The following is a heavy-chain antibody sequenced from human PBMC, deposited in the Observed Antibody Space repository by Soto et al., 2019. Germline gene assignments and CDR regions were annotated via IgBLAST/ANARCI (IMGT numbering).Heavy chain of an antibody. D-gene: IGHD7-27*01. CDR3: ARRGGNWGPDWYFDL. CDR1: GGSISSSSYY. Sequence: QLQLQESGPGLVKPSETLSLTCTVSGGSISSSSYYWGWIRQPPRKGLEWIGSIYYSGSTYYNPSLKSRVTISVDTSKNQFSLKLSSVTAADTAVYYCARRGGNWGPDWYFDLWGRGTLVTVSS. V-gene: IGHV4-39*01. CDR2: IYYSGST. J-gene: IGHJ2*01.